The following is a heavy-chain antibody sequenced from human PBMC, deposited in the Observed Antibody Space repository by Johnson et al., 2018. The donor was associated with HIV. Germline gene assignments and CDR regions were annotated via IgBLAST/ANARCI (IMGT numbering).Heavy chain of an antibody. Sequence: VQLVESGGGVVQPGRSPRLSCAASGFTFSDYYMSWIRQAPGKGLEWVSAISGSGGSTYYADSVKGRFTISRDNSKNTLYLQMNSLKTEDTAVYYCTTDLQWLVRDGAFDIWGQGTMVTVSS. D-gene: IGHD6-19*01. CDR3: TTDLQWLVRDGAFDI. CDR2: ISGSGGST. J-gene: IGHJ3*02. CDR1: GFTFSDYY. V-gene: IGHV3-23*04.